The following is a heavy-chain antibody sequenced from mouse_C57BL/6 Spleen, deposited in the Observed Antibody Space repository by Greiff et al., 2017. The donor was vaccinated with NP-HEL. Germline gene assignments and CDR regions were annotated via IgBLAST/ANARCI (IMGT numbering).Heavy chain of an antibody. CDR3: AISMITDWYFDV. J-gene: IGHJ1*03. Sequence: VQLQQSGAELVRPGTSVKVSCKASGYAFTNYLIEWVKQRPGQGLEWIGVINPGSGGTNYNEKFKGKATLTADKSSSTTYMQLSSLTSEDSAVYVCAISMITDWYFDVWGTGTTVTVSS. D-gene: IGHD2-4*01. V-gene: IGHV1-54*01. CDR1: GYAFTNYL. CDR2: INPGSGGT.